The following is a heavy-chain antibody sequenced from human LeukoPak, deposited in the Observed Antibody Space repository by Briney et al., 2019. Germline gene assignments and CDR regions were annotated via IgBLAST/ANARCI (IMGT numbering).Heavy chain of an antibody. D-gene: IGHD3-22*01. CDR1: GFTFSSYN. V-gene: IGHV3-21*01. Sequence: GRSLRLSCAASGFTFSSYNMNWVRQAPGKGLEWVSSISSKDSYIYYADSLKGRFTISRDNAKNSLYLQLNSLRAEDTAVYYCARNSLIHGYYEGSGPDYFDYWGQGTLVTVSS. CDR3: ARNSLIHGYYEGSGPDYFDY. J-gene: IGHJ4*02. CDR2: ISSKDSYI.